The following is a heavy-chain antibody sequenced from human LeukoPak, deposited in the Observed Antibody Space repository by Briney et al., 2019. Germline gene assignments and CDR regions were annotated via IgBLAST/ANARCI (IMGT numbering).Heavy chain of an antibody. CDR3: ASIDSGWYLGY. D-gene: IGHD6-19*01. CDR2: ISSSSSTI. V-gene: IGHV3-48*04. CDR1: GFTFSSYS. Sequence: GGSLRLSCAASGFTFSSYSMNWVRQAPGKGLEWVSYISSSSSTIYYADSVKGRFTISRDNAKNSLYLQMNSLRAEDTAVYYCASIDSGWYLGYWGQGTLVTVPS. J-gene: IGHJ4*02.